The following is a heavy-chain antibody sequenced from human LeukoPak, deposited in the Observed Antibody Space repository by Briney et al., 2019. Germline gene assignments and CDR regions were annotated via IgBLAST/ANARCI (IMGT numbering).Heavy chain of an antibody. CDR2: MNPNSGNT. CDR1: GYTFTSYD. CDR3: AREEDYGDYLDY. Sequence: GASVKVSCKASGYTFTSYDIYWVRQATGQGLEWMGWMNPNSGNTGYAQKFQGRVTITRNTSISTAYMELSSLRSEDTAVYYCAREEDYGDYLDYWGQGTLVTVSS. J-gene: IGHJ4*02. D-gene: IGHD4-17*01. V-gene: IGHV1-8*03.